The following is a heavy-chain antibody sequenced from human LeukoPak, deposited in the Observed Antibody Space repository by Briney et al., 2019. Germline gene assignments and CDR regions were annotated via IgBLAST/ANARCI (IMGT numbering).Heavy chain of an antibody. V-gene: IGHV1-18*01. CDR3: ATAYHSSGTSTYYYYMDV. CDR1: GYTFTSYG. J-gene: IGHJ6*03. D-gene: IGHD3-22*01. CDR2: ISAYNGNT. Sequence: GASVKVSCKASGYTFTSYGISWVRQAPGQGLEWMGWISAYNGNTNYAQKLQGRVTMTTDTSTSTAYMELRGLRSEDTAVYYCATAYHSSGTSTYYYYMDVWGKGTTVTISS.